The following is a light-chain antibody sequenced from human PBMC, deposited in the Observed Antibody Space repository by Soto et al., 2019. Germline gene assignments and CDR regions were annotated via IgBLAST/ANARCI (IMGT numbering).Light chain of an antibody. J-gene: IGLJ1*01. V-gene: IGLV2-11*01. CDR3: SSHAGSSVV. CDR2: DVT. CDR1: SNDVGLYNY. Sequence: QSVLTQPASVSGSPGQSITISCTGTSNDVGLYNYVSWYQQHPGKAPKLMIYDVTTRPSGVPDRFSGSKSGNTASLTISGLQAEDGADYYCSSHAGSSVVFGTGTKVTVL.